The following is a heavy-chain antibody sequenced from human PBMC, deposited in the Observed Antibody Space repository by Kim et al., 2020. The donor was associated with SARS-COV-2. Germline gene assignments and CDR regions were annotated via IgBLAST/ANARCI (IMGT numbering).Heavy chain of an antibody. J-gene: IGHJ4*02. CDR3: ARGGGYCSSTSCYFDY. V-gene: IGHV3-13*01. Sequence: SVKGRCTISIEKAKNSLYLQMNSLRAGDTAVYYCARGGGYCSSTSCYFDYWGQGTLVTVSS. D-gene: IGHD2-2*01.